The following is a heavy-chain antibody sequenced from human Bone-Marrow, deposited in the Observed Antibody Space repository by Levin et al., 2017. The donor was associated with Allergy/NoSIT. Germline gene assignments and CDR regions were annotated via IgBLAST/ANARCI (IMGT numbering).Heavy chain of an antibody. Sequence: SVKVSCKASGSGFSSYLISWVRQAPGQGPEWMGGIVPLFGTANYAQTWQGRLIITADTSTNTAYMELIGLASEDTAVYYCARDSIGEASGSFDFWGQGTLVTVS. D-gene: IGHD3-22*01. CDR3: ARDSIGEASGSFDF. V-gene: IGHV1-69*06. CDR2: IVPLFGTA. CDR1: GSGFSSYL. J-gene: IGHJ4*02.